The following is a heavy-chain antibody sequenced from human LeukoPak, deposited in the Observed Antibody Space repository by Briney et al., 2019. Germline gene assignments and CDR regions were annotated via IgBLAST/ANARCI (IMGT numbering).Heavy chain of an antibody. Sequence: ASVKVSCKVSGYTLTELSMHWVRQAPGKGLEWMGGFDPEDGETIYAQKFQGRVTMTEDTSTDTAYMELSSLRSEDTAVYYCATGYSSGWTWYNWFDPWGQRTLVTVSS. CDR3: ATGYSSGWTWYNWFDP. V-gene: IGHV1-24*01. CDR1: GYTLTELS. J-gene: IGHJ5*02. D-gene: IGHD6-19*01. CDR2: FDPEDGET.